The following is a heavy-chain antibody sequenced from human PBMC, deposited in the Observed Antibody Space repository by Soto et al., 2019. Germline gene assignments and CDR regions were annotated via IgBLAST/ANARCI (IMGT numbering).Heavy chain of an antibody. CDR2: IYSGGST. V-gene: IGHV3-53*02. Sequence: EVQLVETGGGLIQPGGSLRLSCAASGFTVSSNYMSWVRQAPGKGLEWVSVIYSGGSTYYADSVKGRFTISRDNSKNTLYLQMNSLRAEDTVVYYCARDLVVPAAMRPGDYYYGMDVWGQGTTVTVSS. J-gene: IGHJ6*02. CDR3: ARDLVVPAAMRPGDYYYGMDV. CDR1: GFTVSSNY. D-gene: IGHD2-2*01.